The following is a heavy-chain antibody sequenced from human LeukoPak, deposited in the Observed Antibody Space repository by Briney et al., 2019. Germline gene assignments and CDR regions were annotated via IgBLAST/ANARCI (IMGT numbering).Heavy chain of an antibody. J-gene: IGHJ4*02. CDR2: ISGGGTSS. D-gene: IGHD4-17*01. V-gene: IGHV3-23*01. CDR3: AKGVGEYGFRFDF. CDR1: GFTFNSHA. Sequence: PGGSLRLSCVASGFTFNSHAMGWVRQAPGKGLEWVSVISGGGTSSYYADSVKGRFTISRDNSKNTLFLQTHSLRVQDTAVYFCAKGVGEYGFRFDFWGQGTLVTVST.